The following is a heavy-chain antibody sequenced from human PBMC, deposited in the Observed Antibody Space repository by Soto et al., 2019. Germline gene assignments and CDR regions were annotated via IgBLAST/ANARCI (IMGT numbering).Heavy chain of an antibody. D-gene: IGHD6-19*01. J-gene: IGHJ4*02. CDR2: ITASGDNT. Sequence: WGSLRLSCAACRFTFASYAMACVSKAPGKGLEWVSGITASGDNTYYADSVKGRFTISRDNSKNTLYLQMNSLRAEDTAVYYFAKSYSSGWYGYLAYRGQGTPVTVS. CDR3: AKSYSSGWYGYLAY. CDR1: RFTFASYA. V-gene: IGHV3-23*01.